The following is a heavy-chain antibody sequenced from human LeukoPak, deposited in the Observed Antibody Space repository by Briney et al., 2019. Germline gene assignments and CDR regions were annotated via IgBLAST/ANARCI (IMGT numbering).Heavy chain of an antibody. CDR1: GYTFTGYY. CDR3: ASAYSSSWYGEY. D-gene: IGHD6-13*01. CDR2: ISAYNGNT. V-gene: IGHV1-18*04. Sequence: ASVKVSCKASGYTFTGYYMHWVRQAPGQGLEWMGWISAYNGNTNYAQKLQGRVTMTTDTSTSTAYMELRSLRSDDTAVYYCASAYSSSWYGEYWGQGTLVTVSS. J-gene: IGHJ4*02.